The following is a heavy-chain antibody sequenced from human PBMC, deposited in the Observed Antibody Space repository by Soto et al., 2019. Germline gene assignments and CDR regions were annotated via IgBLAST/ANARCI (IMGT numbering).Heavy chain of an antibody. J-gene: IGHJ4*02. Sequence: ITLKESGPTLVKPTQPLTLTCTSSGFSRSTSGESVGWIRQSQGKALEWIALIPWNEDKPYGPTLESRITITKNTAKNPVGLRMTDMYPVDSATYYCAHRRGYGAGNLYFDFWGQVTLVTVSS. CDR2: IPWNEDK. V-gene: IGHV2-5*01. CDR1: GFSRSTSGES. D-gene: IGHD3-10*01. CDR3: AHRRGYGAGNLYFDF.